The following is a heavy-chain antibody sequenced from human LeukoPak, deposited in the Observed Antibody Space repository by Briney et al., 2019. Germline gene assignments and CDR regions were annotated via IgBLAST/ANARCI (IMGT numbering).Heavy chain of an antibody. J-gene: IGHJ4*02. CDR2: TRNKANSYTT. V-gene: IGHV3-72*01. CDR3: AYGSGSPTSFDY. D-gene: IGHD3-10*01. Sequence: GGSLRLSCAASGFTFSDHYMDWVRQAPGKGLEWVGRTRNKANSYTTEYAASVKGRFTISRDNTKNSLYLQMNSLRAEDTAVYYCAYGSGSPTSFDYWGQGTLVTVSS. CDR1: GFTFSDHY.